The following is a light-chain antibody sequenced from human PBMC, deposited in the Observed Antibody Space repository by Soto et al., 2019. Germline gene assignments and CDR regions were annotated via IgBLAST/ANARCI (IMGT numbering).Light chain of an antibody. Sequence: QSALTQPASVSGSPGQSITISCTGTSSDVGSYSLVSWYQQHPGKAPKLMIYEVSKRPSGVSNRFSGSKSGNTASLTISGLQAEDEGDYYCCSYAGSRTLYVFGSGTKLTVL. V-gene: IGLV2-23*02. CDR1: SSDVGSYSL. J-gene: IGLJ1*01. CDR2: EVS. CDR3: CSYAGSRTLYV.